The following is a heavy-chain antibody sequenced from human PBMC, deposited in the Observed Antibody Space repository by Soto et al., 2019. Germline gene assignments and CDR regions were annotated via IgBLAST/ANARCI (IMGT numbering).Heavy chain of an antibody. Sequence: EVQLVESGGGLVQPGGSLKLSCAASGFTFSGSAMHWVRQASGKGLEWVGRIRSKANSYATAYAASVKGRFTISRDDSKNTAYLQMNSLKTEDTAVYYCTRPRYDYIWGSYRWGDAFDIWGQGTMVTVSS. V-gene: IGHV3-73*01. J-gene: IGHJ3*02. CDR1: GFTFSGSA. CDR2: IRSKANSYAT. CDR3: TRPRYDYIWGSYRWGDAFDI. D-gene: IGHD3-16*02.